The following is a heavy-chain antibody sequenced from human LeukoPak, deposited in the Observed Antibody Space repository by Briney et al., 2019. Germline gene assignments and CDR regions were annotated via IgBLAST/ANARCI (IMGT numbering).Heavy chain of an antibody. Sequence: GGSLRLSCAASGLTFSSHWMHWVRQAPGKGLEWVSVINRNGGAIQYADSVKGRFIISRDNSKNSLYLQMNSLRTEDTALYYCTKEHSSGWPTIDCWGQGTLVTVSS. J-gene: IGHJ4*02. CDR2: INRNGGAI. D-gene: IGHD6-19*01. CDR1: GLTFSSHW. V-gene: IGHV3-43*01. CDR3: TKEHSSGWPTIDC.